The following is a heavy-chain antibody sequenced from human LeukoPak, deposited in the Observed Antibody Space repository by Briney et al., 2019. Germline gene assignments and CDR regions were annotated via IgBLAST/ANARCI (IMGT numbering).Heavy chain of an antibody. CDR2: IYYSGST. CDR1: GGSISSGGYY. J-gene: IGHJ4*02. Sequence: SETLSLTCTVSGGSISSGGYYWSWIRQHPGQGLEWIGYIYYSGSTYYNPSLKSRVTISVDTSKNQFSLKLSSVTAEDTAVYYCARHGRSGYSIDWPALDYWGQGSLVTVSS. D-gene: IGHD5-18*01. CDR3: ARHGRSGYSIDWPALDY. V-gene: IGHV4-31*03.